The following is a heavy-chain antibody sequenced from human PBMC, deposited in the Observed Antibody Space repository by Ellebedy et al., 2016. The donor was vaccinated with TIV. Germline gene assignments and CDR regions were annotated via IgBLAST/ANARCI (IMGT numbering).Heavy chain of an antibody. CDR3: ARTVYCSGNSCSYGMDV. CDR2: ISYDGSNK. CDR1: GFTFSSYA. V-gene: IGHV3-30-3*01. Sequence: GGSLRLXXAASGFTFSSYAMHWVRQAPGKGLEWVAVISYDGSNKYYADSVKGRFTISRDNSKNTLYLQMNSLRAEDTAVYYCARTVYCSGNSCSYGMDVWGQGTTVTVSS. J-gene: IGHJ6*02. D-gene: IGHD2-15*01.